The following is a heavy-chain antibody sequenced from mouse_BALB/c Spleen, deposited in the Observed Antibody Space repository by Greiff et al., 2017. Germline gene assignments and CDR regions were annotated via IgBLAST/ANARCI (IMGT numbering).Heavy chain of an antibody. CDR1: GFTFSSYA. D-gene: IGHD1-3*01. J-gene: IGHJ4*01. CDR3: ARDKKSYAMDY. CDR2: ISSGGSYT. V-gene: IGHV5-9-4*01. Sequence: EVQLQQSGGGLVKPGGSLKLSCAASGFTFSSYAMSWVRQSPEKRLEWVAEISSGGSYTYYPDTVTGRFTISRDNAKNTLYLEMSSLRSEDTAMYYCARDKKSYAMDYWGQGTSVTVSS.